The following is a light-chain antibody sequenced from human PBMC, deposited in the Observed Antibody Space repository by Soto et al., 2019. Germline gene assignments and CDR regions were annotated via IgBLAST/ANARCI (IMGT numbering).Light chain of an antibody. CDR2: LGS. V-gene: IGKV2-28*01. CDR3: MHALQTPLT. J-gene: IGKJ3*01. CDR1: QSLLHSNGYNY. Sequence: DIVMTQSPLSLPVTPGEPASISCRSSQSLLHSNGYNYLDWYLQKPGQSPQLLIYLGSNRASGVPDRFSGSGSGTEFTLKISRVEAEDVGVYYCMHALQTPLTFGPGTKVDIK.